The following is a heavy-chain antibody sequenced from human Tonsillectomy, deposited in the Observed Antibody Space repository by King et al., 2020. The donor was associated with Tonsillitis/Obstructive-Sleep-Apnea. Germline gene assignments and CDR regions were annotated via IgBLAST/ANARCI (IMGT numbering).Heavy chain of an antibody. D-gene: IGHD1-26*01. CDR1: GFTFSTYW. CDR2: MKQDGGEI. J-gene: IGHJ4*02. Sequence: VQLVESGGGLVQPGGSLRLSCAASGFTFSTYWMSWVRQTPGKWLEWVANMKQDGGEIYYVDSVKGRFTISRDNAKKSLYLQMNSLRVEDTAVYYCARDKVAGATKFDYWGQGTLVTVSS. V-gene: IGHV3-7*01. CDR3: ARDKVAGATKFDY.